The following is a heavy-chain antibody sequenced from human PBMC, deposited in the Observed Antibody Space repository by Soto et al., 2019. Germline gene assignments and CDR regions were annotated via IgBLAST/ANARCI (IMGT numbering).Heavy chain of an antibody. V-gene: IGHV1-18*01. J-gene: IGHJ4*02. CDR1: GYTFTNYG. D-gene: IGHD2-2*01. CDR2: ISGYNGNK. Sequence: QVQLVQSGAEVKKPGASVKVSCKTSGYTFTNYGISWVRQAPGKGLEWMGWISGYNGNKDYGQKLKGRVTMTEDTSTSTAYMELRSLRSADTAVYYCARVGAYCVSSSCHDYWGQGTLVTVSS. CDR3: ARVGAYCVSSSCHDY.